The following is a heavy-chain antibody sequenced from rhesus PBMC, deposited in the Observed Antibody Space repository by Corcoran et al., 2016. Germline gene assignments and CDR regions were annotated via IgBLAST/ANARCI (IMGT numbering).Heavy chain of an antibody. CDR2: INGNSGST. Sequence: QVQLQVSGPGLVKPSETLSLTCAVSGAPISRYWCSWIRQPPGTGLEWSGEINGNSGSTYYNPSLKSRVTISKDASKNQFSLKLSSVTAADTAVYYCARARAGGYNFWSGYYWGQGVLVTVSS. CDR1: GAPISRYW. J-gene: IGHJ4*01. D-gene: IGHD3-3*01. V-gene: IGHV4-80*01. CDR3: ARARAGGYNFWSGYY.